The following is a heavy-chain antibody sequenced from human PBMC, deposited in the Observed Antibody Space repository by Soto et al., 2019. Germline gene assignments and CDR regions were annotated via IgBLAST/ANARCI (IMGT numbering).Heavy chain of an antibody. J-gene: IGHJ4*02. CDR1: GFTLSSHW. Sequence: PGGSLRLSCEASGFTLSSHWMHWVRQAPGKGLVWVSRIKSDGTITTYADSVKGRFTISRDNAKNTLYLQMNSLRVEDTAVYFCARGQGPATSDFWGQGILVTVSS. CDR3: ARGQGPATSDF. D-gene: IGHD1-7*01. V-gene: IGHV3-74*01. CDR2: IKSDGTIT.